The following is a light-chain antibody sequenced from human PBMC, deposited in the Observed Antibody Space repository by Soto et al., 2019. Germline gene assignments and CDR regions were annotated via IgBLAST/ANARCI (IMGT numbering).Light chain of an antibody. CDR1: QGISNY. V-gene: IGKV1-27*01. CDR3: QKYNSALALT. CDR2: AAS. Sequence: DIKMTQSPSSLSASVGDRVTITCRASQGISNYLAWYQQKPGKVPKLLIYAASTLQSGVPSQFSGSGSGTDFTLTISSLQPEDVATYYCQKYNSALALTFGGGTKVEIK. J-gene: IGKJ4*01.